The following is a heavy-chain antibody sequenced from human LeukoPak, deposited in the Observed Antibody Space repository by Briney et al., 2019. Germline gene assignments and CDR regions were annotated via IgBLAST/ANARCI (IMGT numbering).Heavy chain of an antibody. CDR3: ARGHSSPYYFDY. J-gene: IGHJ4*02. CDR2: INHSGST. D-gene: IGHD5-18*01. V-gene: IGHV4-34*01. CDR1: GGSFGGYY. Sequence: SETLSLTCAVYGGSFGGYYWNWIRQPPGKGLEWIGEINHSGSTNYNPSLKSRVTISVDTSTNQFSLKLSSVTAADTAVYYCARGHSSPYYFDYWGQGTLVTVSS.